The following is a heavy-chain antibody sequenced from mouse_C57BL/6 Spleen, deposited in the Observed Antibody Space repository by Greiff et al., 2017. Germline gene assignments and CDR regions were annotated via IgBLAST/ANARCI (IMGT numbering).Heavy chain of an antibody. J-gene: IGHJ3*01. CDR1: GYAFRSFW. Sequence: QQSGAELVKPGASVKISCKASGYAFRSFWMNWVKQRPGKGLEWIGQIYPGDGDTNYNGKFKGKAKLTADKSSSTAYMQLSSLTSEDSAVYFCARSGNYGRGFAYWGQGTLVTVSA. V-gene: IGHV1-80*01. CDR3: ARSGNYGRGFAY. CDR2: IYPGDGDT. D-gene: IGHD1-1*01.